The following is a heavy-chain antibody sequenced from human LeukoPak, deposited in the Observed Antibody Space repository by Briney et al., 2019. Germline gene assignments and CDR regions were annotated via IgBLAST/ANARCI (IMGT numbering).Heavy chain of an antibody. CDR2: LSYGGINK. V-gene: IGHV3-30*03. CDR3: ARDHAGSGRAFDN. Sequence: PGRSLRLSCAVSGFTFSNYGVHWVRQAPGKGLEWVALLSYGGINKHYADSVKGRFIISRDNSMNTLYLQMNSLRVEDTAVYYCARDHAGSGRAFDNWGQGTLVTVSS. CDR1: GFTFSNYG. D-gene: IGHD2-15*01. J-gene: IGHJ4*02.